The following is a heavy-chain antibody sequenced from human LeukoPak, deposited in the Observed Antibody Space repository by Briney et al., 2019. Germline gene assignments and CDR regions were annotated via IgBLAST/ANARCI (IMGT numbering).Heavy chain of an antibody. Sequence: ASVKVSCKASGYTFTSYGISWVRQAPGQGLEWMGWISAYNGNTNYAQKLQGRVTMTTDTSTSTAYMELRSLRSDDTAVYYCARGEGIAVAGNYYYGMDVWGQGTTVTVSS. CDR1: GYTFTSYG. CDR2: ISAYNGNT. J-gene: IGHJ6*02. CDR3: ARGEGIAVAGNYYYGMDV. V-gene: IGHV1-18*01. D-gene: IGHD6-19*01.